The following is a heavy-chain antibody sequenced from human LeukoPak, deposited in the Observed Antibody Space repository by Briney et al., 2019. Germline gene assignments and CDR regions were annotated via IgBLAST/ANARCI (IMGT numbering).Heavy chain of an antibody. D-gene: IGHD3-9*01. CDR1: GYIFTRNG. J-gene: IGHJ4*02. Sequence: ASVKVSCKASGYIFTRNGISWMRQAPGQGLEWMGWISAYNGNTNYAQKFQGRVAMTTGTSTSTAYMELRNLRSEDTAVYYCARLFRYFDPHFDSWGQGTLVTVPP. V-gene: IGHV1-18*01. CDR2: ISAYNGNT. CDR3: ARLFRYFDPHFDS.